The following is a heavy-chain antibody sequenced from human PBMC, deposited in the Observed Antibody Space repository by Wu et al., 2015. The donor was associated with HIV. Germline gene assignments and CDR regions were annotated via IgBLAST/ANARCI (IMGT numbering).Heavy chain of an antibody. J-gene: IGHJ4*02. CDR1: GGTFS. V-gene: IGHV1-69*13. CDR2: IISVFDTT. CDR3: ATGRAVAGPFDY. D-gene: IGHD6-19*01. Sequence: QVQLVQSGAEVKKPGSSVRVSCKASGGTFSISWVRQAPGQGLEWMGWIISVFDTTKYAQNFQARVTFTADESTNTAYMELSSLRSEDTAVYYCATGRAVAGPFDYWGQGTLVTGLL.